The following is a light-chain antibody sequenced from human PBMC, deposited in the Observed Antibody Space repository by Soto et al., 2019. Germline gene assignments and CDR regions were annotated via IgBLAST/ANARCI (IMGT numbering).Light chain of an antibody. CDR2: DTS. V-gene: IGKV3-11*01. CDR1: QSISGE. CDR3: QQRRNWPLT. J-gene: IGKJ4*01. Sequence: ETVLTQSPAALSLSPGERATLSCRATQSISGELAWYQQKPGQAPRLLIYDTSNRATGIPARFSGSGSGTDFTLTISSLEPEDVAVYYYQQRRNWPLTFGGGTKVEIK.